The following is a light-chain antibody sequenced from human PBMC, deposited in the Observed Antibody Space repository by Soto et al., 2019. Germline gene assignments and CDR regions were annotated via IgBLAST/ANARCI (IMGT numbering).Light chain of an antibody. CDR1: RSVSSSY. V-gene: IGKV3-20*01. Sequence: EIVLTQSPGTLSLSPGERATLSCRASRSVSSSYLAWYQQKPGQAPRLLIYGASSRATGIPDRFSGSGSGTDFTLTISRLEPEDFAVYYCHQYSSSPRTFGQGTKGDIK. CDR2: GAS. J-gene: IGKJ1*01. CDR3: HQYSSSPRT.